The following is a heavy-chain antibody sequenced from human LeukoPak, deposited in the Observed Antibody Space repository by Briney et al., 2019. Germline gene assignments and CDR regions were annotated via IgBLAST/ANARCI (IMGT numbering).Heavy chain of an antibody. J-gene: IGHJ6*04. D-gene: IGHD3-10*01. CDR3: ARDYGSGKIGYYYGMDV. Sequence: GRSLRLSCAASGFTFSSYGMHWVRQAPGKGLEWVSSISSSSSYIYYADSVKGRFTISRDNAKNSLYLQMNSLRAEGTAVYYCARDYGSGKIGYYYGMDVWGKGTTVTVSS. V-gene: IGHV3-21*01. CDR2: ISSSSSYI. CDR1: GFTFSSYG.